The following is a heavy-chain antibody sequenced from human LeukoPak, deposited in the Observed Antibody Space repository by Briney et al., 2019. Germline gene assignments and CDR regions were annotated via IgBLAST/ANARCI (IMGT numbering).Heavy chain of an antibody. J-gene: IGHJ4*02. CDR3: ARAASRVDFFDS. CDR1: VYLFCGHT. Sequence: GGALRHSCADSVYLFCGHTKVWVRPAPREGVECVFSILSSAAYLTYADSVRGRYTISRDNETNLHFLDMCDLRAEDTAVFFCARAASRVDFFDSWGQGTLVAVSS. CDR2: ILSSAAYL. D-gene: IGHD6-13*01. V-gene: IGHV3-21*06.